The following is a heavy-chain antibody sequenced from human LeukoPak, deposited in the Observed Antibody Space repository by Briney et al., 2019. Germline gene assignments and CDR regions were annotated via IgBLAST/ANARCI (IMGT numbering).Heavy chain of an antibody. CDR2: IYYSGSP. D-gene: IGHD3-10*01. CDR1: GGSISNY. CDR3: ARHSIETGSRRAFDI. V-gene: IGHV4-59*01. J-gene: IGHJ3*02. Sequence: PSETLSLTCTVSGGSISNYWSWIRQPPGQGLEWIGYIYYSGSPNYNPSLKSRVTISVDTSKNHFSLKLNSLTAADTAVYYCARHSIETGSRRAFDIWGPGTMVTVSS.